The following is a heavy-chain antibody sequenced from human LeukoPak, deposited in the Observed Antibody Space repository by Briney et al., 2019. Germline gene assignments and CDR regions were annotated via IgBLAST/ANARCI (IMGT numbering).Heavy chain of an antibody. CDR2: INPNSGGT. J-gene: IGHJ4*02. CDR3: ARGDYPYSSSWYVNY. V-gene: IGHV1-2*02. Sequence: GASVKVSCKASGYTFTGYYMHWVRQAPGQGLEWMGWINPNSGGTNYAQKFQGRVTMTRDTSIGTAYMELSRLRSDDTAVYYCARGDYPYSSSWYVNYWGQGTLVTVSS. D-gene: IGHD6-13*01. CDR1: GYTFTGYY.